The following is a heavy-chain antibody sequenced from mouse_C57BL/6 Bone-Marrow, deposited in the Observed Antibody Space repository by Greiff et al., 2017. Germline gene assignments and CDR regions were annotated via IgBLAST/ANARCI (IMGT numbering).Heavy chain of an antibody. V-gene: IGHV1-52*01. J-gene: IGHJ2*01. CDR1: GYTFTSYW. CDR2: IDPSDSET. CDR3: ARGITTVVAPFDY. D-gene: IGHD1-1*01. Sequence: QVQLQPGAELVRPGSSVKLSCKASGYTFTSYWMHWVKQRPIQGLEWIGNIDPSDSETHYNQKFKDKATLTVDKSSSTAYMQLSSLTSEDSAVYYCARGITTVVAPFDYWGQGTTLTVSS.